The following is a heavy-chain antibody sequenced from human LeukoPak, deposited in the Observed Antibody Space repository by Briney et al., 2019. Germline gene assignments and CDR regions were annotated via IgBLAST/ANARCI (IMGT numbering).Heavy chain of an antibody. CDR2: IYHSGST. Sequence: SETLSLTCTVSGYSISSGYYWGWIRQPPGKGLEWIGSIYHSGSTYYNPSLKSRVTISVDTSKNQFSLKLSSVTAADTAVYYCARRDVEMATKEAYFDYWGQGTLVTVSS. V-gene: IGHV4-38-2*02. J-gene: IGHJ4*02. CDR3: ARRDVEMATKEAYFDY. D-gene: IGHD5-24*01. CDR1: GYSISSGYY.